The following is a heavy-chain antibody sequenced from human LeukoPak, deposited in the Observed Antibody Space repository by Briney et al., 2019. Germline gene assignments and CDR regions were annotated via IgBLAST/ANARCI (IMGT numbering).Heavy chain of an antibody. D-gene: IGHD2-2*01. CDR2: IYSGGGT. CDR3: AKGSTSPLGY. J-gene: IGHJ4*02. V-gene: IGHV3-53*01. CDR1: EFTVGSNY. Sequence: GGSLRLSCAASEFTVGSNYMSWVRQAPGKGLEWVSTIYSGGGTYYADSVKGRFTISRDNSRNTLYLQMNSLRAEDTAVYYCAKGSTSPLGYWGQGTLVTVSS.